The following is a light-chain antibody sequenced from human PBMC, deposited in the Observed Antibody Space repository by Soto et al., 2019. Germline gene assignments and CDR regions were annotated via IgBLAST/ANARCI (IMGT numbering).Light chain of an antibody. CDR1: QGISSY. Sequence: AIRVTPSPSPLSASTGDRGTLTCRASQGISSYLAWYQQKPGKAPKLLIYAASTLQSGVPSRFSGSGSGTDFTLTISCLQSEEFATYYCQQYYSYPPTVGQGTKVDIK. CDR2: AAS. J-gene: IGKJ1*01. CDR3: QQYYSYPPT. V-gene: IGKV1-8*01.